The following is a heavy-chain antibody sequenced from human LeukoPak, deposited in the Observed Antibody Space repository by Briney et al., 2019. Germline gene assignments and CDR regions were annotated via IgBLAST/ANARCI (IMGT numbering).Heavy chain of an antibody. V-gene: IGHV3-33*01. CDR1: GFTFSSYG. CDR3: ARGVDYYYGMDV. J-gene: IGHJ6*02. D-gene: IGHD3-3*01. CDR2: IWHDGSYK. Sequence: GRSLRLSCAASGFTFSSYGMHWVRQAPGKGLEWVAVIWHDGSYKYYADSVKGRFTISRDNSKKTLYLQMNSLRAEDTAVYYCARGVDYYYGMDVWGQGTTATVSS.